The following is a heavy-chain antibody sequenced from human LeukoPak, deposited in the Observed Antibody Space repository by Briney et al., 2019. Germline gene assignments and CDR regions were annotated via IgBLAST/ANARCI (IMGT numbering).Heavy chain of an antibody. D-gene: IGHD1-14*01. J-gene: IGHJ4*02. Sequence: SQTLSLTCTVSGGSISSRDHAWSWIRQPPGKGLEWIGYIHYSGSTYYNPSLKSRVTISTDTSKNQFSLKLSSVTAADTAVYFCARASWSRSITLDYWGPGTLVTVSS. CDR1: GGSISSRDHA. CDR2: IHYSGST. V-gene: IGHV4-30-4*01. CDR3: ARASWSRSITLDY.